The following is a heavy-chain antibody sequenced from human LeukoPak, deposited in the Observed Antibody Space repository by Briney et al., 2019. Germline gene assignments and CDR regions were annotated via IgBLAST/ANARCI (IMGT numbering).Heavy chain of an antibody. Sequence: KPSETLSLTCTVSGGSISSGSYYWSWIRQPAGKGLEWIGRIYTSGSTNYNPSLKSRVTISVDTSKNQFSLKLSSVTAADTAVYYCARDRHPYSYCSSTSCFDGFDPWGQGTLVTVSS. V-gene: IGHV4-61*02. D-gene: IGHD2-2*01. CDR1: GGSISSGSYY. CDR2: IYTSGST. J-gene: IGHJ5*02. CDR3: ARDRHPYSYCSSTSCFDGFDP.